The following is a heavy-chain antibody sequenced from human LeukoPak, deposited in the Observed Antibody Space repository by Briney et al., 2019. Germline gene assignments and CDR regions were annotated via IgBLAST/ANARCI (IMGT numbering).Heavy chain of an antibody. CDR1: GGSISSYY. J-gene: IGHJ6*02. Sequence: PSETLSLTCTVSGGSISSYYWSWIRQPPGKGLEWVGYIYYSGSTNYNPSLKSRVTMSVDTSKNQFSLKLSSVTAADTAVYYCARNLPRRSYGMDVWGQGTTVTVSS. CDR3: ARNLPRRSYGMDV. V-gene: IGHV4-59*12. CDR2: IYYSGST.